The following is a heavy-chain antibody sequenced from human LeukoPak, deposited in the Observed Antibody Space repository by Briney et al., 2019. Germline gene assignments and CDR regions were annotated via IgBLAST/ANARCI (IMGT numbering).Heavy chain of an antibody. D-gene: IGHD3-10*01. Sequence: AGGSLRLSCAASGFTFSSYAMSWVRQAPGKGLEWVSAISGSGGSTYYADSVKGRFTISRDNSKNTLYLQMNSLRAEDTAVYYCAKDRVRLGSTYYFDYWGQGTLVTVSS. CDR3: AKDRVRLGSTYYFDY. CDR2: ISGSGGST. V-gene: IGHV3-23*01. J-gene: IGHJ4*02. CDR1: GFTFSSYA.